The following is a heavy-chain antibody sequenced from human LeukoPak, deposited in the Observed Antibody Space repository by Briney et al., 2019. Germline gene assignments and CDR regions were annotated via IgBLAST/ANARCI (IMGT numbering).Heavy chain of an antibody. J-gene: IGHJ4*02. V-gene: IGHV4-34*01. CDR3: ARGRGRRSYHLTYFDY. CDR2: INHSGST. Sequence: SETLSLTCAVYGGSLSGYYWSWIRQPPGKGLEWIGDINHSGSTNYNPSLKSRVTISVDTSKNQFSLKLSSVTAADTAVYYCARGRGRRSYHLTYFDYWGQGTRVTVSS. CDR1: GGSLSGYY. D-gene: IGHD1-26*01.